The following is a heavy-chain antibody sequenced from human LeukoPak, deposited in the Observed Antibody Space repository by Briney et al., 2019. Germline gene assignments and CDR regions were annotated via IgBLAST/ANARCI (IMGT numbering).Heavy chain of an antibody. CDR3: ARTYGSGSFYYYYYMDV. J-gene: IGHJ6*03. D-gene: IGHD3-10*01. CDR1: GGSFSTGNFY. V-gene: IGHV4-61*02. Sequence: PSETLSLTCTVSGGSFSTGNFYWSWIRQPAGKGLEWIGRIYTSGSTNYSPSLKSRVTISIDTSKNQFSLKLSSVTAADTAVYYCARTYGSGSFYYYYYMDVWGKGTTVTVSS. CDR2: IYTSGST.